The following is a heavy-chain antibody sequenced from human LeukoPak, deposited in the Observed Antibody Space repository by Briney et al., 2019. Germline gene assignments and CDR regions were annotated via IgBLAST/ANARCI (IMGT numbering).Heavy chain of an antibody. Sequence: PGGSLRLSCAASGFTFSDYYMSWIRQAPGKGLEWVSYISSSGSTIYYADSVKGRFTISRDNAKNSLYLQMDSLRAEDTAVYYCASTTIFGVADFHYWGQGPLVTVSS. V-gene: IGHV3-11*01. J-gene: IGHJ4*02. D-gene: IGHD3-3*01. CDR3: ASTTIFGVADFHY. CDR2: ISSSGSTI. CDR1: GFTFSDYY.